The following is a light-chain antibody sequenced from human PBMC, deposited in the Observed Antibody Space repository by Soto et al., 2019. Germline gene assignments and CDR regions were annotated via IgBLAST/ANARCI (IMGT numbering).Light chain of an antibody. CDR2: GNS. V-gene: IGLV1-40*01. J-gene: IGLJ1*01. CDR1: SSNIGSFD. CDR3: QTYDTSLSGYV. Sequence: QSVLTQPPSVSGAPGQRVTISCTGSSSNIGSFDVHWHQQVPGTAPKLLIYGNSIRPSGVPDRCSGSKSGTSASLAITGLQPEDETDYYCQTYDTSLSGYVFGSGTKVTV.